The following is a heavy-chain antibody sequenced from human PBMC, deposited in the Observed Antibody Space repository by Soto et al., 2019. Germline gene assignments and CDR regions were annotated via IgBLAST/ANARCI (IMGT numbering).Heavy chain of an antibody. D-gene: IGHD3-22*01. Sequence: SETLSLTCAVYGGSFTGYYWSWIRQPPGRGLEWIGEINQSGSTNYNPSLKSRVTISVDTSKNQFSLKLSSVTAADTAVYYCAGANYYYDSSGRYQLDYWGQGTLVIVSS. CDR2: INQSGST. CDR1: GGSFTGYY. J-gene: IGHJ4*02. V-gene: IGHV4-34*01. CDR3: AGANYYYDSSGRYQLDY.